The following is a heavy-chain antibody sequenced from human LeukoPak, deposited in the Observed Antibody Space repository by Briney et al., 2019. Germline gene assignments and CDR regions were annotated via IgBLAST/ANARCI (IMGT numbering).Heavy chain of an antibody. CDR1: GITFSKNC. CDR3: ARIKAVGVPVAIDAYYSYGMDV. D-gene: IGHD2-2*01. CDR2: FIPMVGVA. Sequence: ASVKVSCKASGITFSKNCMSWVRQAPGQGLEWMGRFIPMVGVAAYAQKFQGRITITEDRSANTAFMELSSLTSEDTAVYYCARIKAVGVPVAIDAYYSYGMDVWGQGTAVAVSS. J-gene: IGHJ6*02. V-gene: IGHV1-69*02.